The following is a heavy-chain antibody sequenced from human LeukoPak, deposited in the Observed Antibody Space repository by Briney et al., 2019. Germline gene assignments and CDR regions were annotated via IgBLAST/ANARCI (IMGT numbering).Heavy chain of an antibody. D-gene: IGHD7-27*01. Sequence: ASVKVSCKASGHTFTVYYIHWVRQAPGQGLEWMGWITLNSGDTMYAQKFQGRVTMTIDTSITTAYMELSRLKFDDTAMYYCAREGELGLNDWGQGTLVTVSS. CDR3: AREGELGLND. CDR2: ITLNSGDT. V-gene: IGHV1-2*02. CDR1: GHTFTVYY. J-gene: IGHJ4*02.